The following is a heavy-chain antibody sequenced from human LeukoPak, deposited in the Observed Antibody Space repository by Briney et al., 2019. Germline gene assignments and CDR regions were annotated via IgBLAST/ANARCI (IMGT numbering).Heavy chain of an antibody. CDR2: IYPGDSDT. Sequence: GESLQISCKGSGYSFTSYWIGWVRQMPGKGLEWMGIIYPGDSDTRYSPSFQGQVTISADKSISTAYLQWSSLKASDTAMYYCARAYYYDSSGYQYYFDYWGQGTLVTVSS. V-gene: IGHV5-51*01. CDR3: ARAYYYDSSGYQYYFDY. J-gene: IGHJ4*02. CDR1: GYSFTSYW. D-gene: IGHD3-22*01.